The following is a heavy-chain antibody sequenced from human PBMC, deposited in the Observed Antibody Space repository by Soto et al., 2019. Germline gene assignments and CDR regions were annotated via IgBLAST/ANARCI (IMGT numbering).Heavy chain of an antibody. CDR2: INPSGGST. CDR1: GYTFTSYY. Sequence: ASVKVSCKASGYTFTSYYMHWVRQARGQGLEWMGIINPSGGSTSYAQKFQGRVTMTRDTSTSTVYMELSSLRSEDTAVYYCAREEQLVSDYYYYGMDVWGQGTTVTV. CDR3: AREEQLVSDYYYYGMDV. V-gene: IGHV1-46*01. D-gene: IGHD6-13*01. J-gene: IGHJ6*02.